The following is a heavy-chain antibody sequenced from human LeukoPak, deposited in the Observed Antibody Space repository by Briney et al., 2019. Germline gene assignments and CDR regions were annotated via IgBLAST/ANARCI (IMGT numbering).Heavy chain of an antibody. V-gene: IGHV4-39*07. J-gene: IGHJ6*03. D-gene: IGHD2-2*01. Sequence: PSETHSLTCNVSGGSISGSSYSWGWIRQPPGKGLEWIGTILYSGSTHYTPSLESRVTISVDTSKNQSSLKLTSVTAADTAVYYCARLAGLDKRSGYQLPKPYYLDVWGKGTTVTVSS. CDR2: ILYSGST. CDR1: GGSISGSSYS. CDR3: ARLAGLDKRSGYQLPKPYYLDV.